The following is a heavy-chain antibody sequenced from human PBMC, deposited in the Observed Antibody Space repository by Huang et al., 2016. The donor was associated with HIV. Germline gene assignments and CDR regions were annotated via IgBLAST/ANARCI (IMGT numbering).Heavy chain of an antibody. CDR1: TFTFGAYW. CDR2: IKQDESEK. Sequence: VESGGRSVQPGGSIKLSCVGSTFTFGAYWMSWVRQPQGKGLEWVANIKQDESEKYYGDSVKGRFNISRDNARKVLFLEMDDLRVEDTAIYFCATKTAGMDIWGQGTTVTVSS. J-gene: IGHJ6*02. D-gene: IGHD1-7*01. V-gene: IGHV3-7*01. CDR3: ATKTAGMDI.